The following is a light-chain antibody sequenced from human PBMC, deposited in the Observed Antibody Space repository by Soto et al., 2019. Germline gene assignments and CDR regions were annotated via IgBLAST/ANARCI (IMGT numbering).Light chain of an antibody. CDR1: QSVGSF. CDR3: QQRSIWPPLT. Sequence: EIVLTQSPATLSLSPGERATLSCRASQSVGSFLAWYQQKPGQAPRLLIFDASNRATGIPARFSGSGSGTDFTLTISSLEPEDFAVYYCQQRSIWPPLTFSGGTKVEIK. CDR2: DAS. V-gene: IGKV3-11*01. J-gene: IGKJ4*01.